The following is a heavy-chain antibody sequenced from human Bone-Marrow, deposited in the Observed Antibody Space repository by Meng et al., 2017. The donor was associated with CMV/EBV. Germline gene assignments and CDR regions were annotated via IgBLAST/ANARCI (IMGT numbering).Heavy chain of an antibody. CDR2: ISYDGSNK. CDR1: GFTFSSYA. J-gene: IGHJ4*02. V-gene: IGHV3-30-3*01. D-gene: IGHD2-15*01. Sequence: LSLTCAASGFTFSSYAMHWVRQAPGKGLEWVAVISYDGSNKYYADSVKGRFTISRDNSKNTLYLQMTSLRAEDTAVYYCARDKIVVVVAATPYFDYWGQGTLVTVSS. CDR3: ARDKIVVVVAATPYFDY.